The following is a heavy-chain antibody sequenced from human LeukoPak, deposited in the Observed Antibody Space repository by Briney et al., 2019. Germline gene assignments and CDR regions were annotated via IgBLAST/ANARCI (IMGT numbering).Heavy chain of an antibody. Sequence: ASVKVSCKASGYTFTSYGISSVRQAPGQGVEWMGWISVYNGNTNYAQKLQGRVTMATDTSTRTAYMELRSLRSDDTAVYYCAREGGGIAAANSWFDTWGQGNLVTVSS. J-gene: IGHJ5*02. D-gene: IGHD6-13*01. CDR3: AREGGGIAAANSWFDT. CDR2: ISVYNGNT. CDR1: GYTFTSYG. V-gene: IGHV1-18*04.